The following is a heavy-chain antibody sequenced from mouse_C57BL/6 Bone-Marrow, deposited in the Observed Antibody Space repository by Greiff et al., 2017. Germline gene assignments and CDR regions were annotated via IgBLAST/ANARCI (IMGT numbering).Heavy chain of an antibody. CDR2: IDPDNGDT. CDR1: GFNIKDDY. D-gene: IGHD1-1*01. V-gene: IGHV14-4*01. Sequence: VQLQQSGAELVRPGASVKLSCTASGFNIKDDYMHWVKQRPEQGLEWIGWIDPDNGDTEYASKFQGKATMTADTSSNTAYLQLSSLTSEDTAVYYCTTRGDGSRSFAYWGQGTLVTVSA. J-gene: IGHJ3*01. CDR3: TTRGDGSRSFAY.